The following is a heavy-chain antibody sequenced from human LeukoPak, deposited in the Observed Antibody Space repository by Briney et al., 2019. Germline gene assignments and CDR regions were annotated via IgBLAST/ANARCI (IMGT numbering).Heavy chain of an antibody. Sequence: PSETLSLTCAVSGGSISSGGYSWSWIRQPPGKGLEWIGYIYYSGSTYYNPSLKSRVTISVDRSKNQFSLKLSSVTAADTAVYYCARLQYSSTRVGYYGMDVWGQGTTVTVSS. CDR1: GGSISSGGYS. CDR2: IYYSGST. J-gene: IGHJ6*02. D-gene: IGHD2-2*01. V-gene: IGHV4-30-2*01. CDR3: ARLQYSSTRVGYYGMDV.